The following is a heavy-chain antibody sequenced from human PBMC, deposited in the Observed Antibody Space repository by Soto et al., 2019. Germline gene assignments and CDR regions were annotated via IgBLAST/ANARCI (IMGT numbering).Heavy chain of an antibody. J-gene: IGHJ5*02. V-gene: IGHV3-23*01. CDR3: ANGYCSSTSCYTEHYNWFDP. CDR2: ISAGGDHT. Sequence: EVQLLESGGGLVQPGGSLRLSCAASGFTFNIYAMSWVRQAPGKGLEWVSAISAGGDHTYYADSVKGRFTISRDNSKNTLYLQMNSLRAEDTAVYYCANGYCSSTSCYTEHYNWFDPWGQGTLVTVSS. D-gene: IGHD2-2*02. CDR1: GFTFNIYA.